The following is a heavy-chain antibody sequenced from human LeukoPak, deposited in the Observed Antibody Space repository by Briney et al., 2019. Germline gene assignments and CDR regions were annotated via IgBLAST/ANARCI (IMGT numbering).Heavy chain of an antibody. Sequence: ASVKVSCKVSGYTLTELSMHWVRQAPGKGLEWMGGFDPEDGETIYSQKFQGRVTMTEDTSTDTAYMELSSLRSEDTAVYYCATSFRRYCSSTSCYVGWFDPWGQGTLVTVSS. CDR3: ATSFRRYCSSTSCYVGWFDP. D-gene: IGHD2-2*01. CDR2: FDPEDGET. CDR1: GYTLTELS. V-gene: IGHV1-24*01. J-gene: IGHJ5*02.